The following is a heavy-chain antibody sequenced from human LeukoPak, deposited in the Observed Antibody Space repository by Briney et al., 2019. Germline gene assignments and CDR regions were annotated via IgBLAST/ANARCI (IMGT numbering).Heavy chain of an antibody. CDR3: ARVLGITMVRGVIYYYYYMDV. J-gene: IGHJ6*03. CDR1: GFTFDDYG. Sequence: GGSLRLSCAASGFTFDDYGMSWVRQAPGKGLEWVSGITWNGGSTGYADSVKGRFTISRDNAKNSLYLQMNSLRAEDTALYYCARVLGITMVRGVIYYYYYMDVWGKGTTVTVSS. D-gene: IGHD3-10*01. CDR2: ITWNGGST. V-gene: IGHV3-20*04.